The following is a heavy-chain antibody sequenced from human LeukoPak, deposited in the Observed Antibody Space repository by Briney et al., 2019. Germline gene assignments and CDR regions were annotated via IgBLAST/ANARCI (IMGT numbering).Heavy chain of an antibody. CDR1: GGSLSRGEYY. CDR2: IYYSGST. V-gene: IGHV4-30-4*08. Sequence: SETLSVTCTVSGGSLSRGEYYWSWIRQPPGKGLEWLGYIYYSGSTYYNPSVRSRVTISVDTSKIQFSLTLSSVTAADTAVYYCARGSYDCWSDPDAFDIWGQGTMVTVSS. CDR3: ARGSYDCWSDPDAFDI. J-gene: IGHJ3*02. D-gene: IGHD3-3*01.